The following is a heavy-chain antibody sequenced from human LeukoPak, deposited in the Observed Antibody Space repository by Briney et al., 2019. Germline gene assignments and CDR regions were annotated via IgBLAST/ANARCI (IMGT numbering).Heavy chain of an antibody. Sequence: GGSLRLSCAASGFTFSDYYMSWIRQAPGKGLEWVSYISSSGSTIYYADSVKGRFTISRDNAKNSLYLQMNSLRAEDTAVYYCARDVGSTSYPYYYGMDVWGQGTTVTVSS. J-gene: IGHJ6*02. CDR2: ISSSGSTI. V-gene: IGHV3-11*01. D-gene: IGHD2-2*01. CDR1: GFTFSDYY. CDR3: ARDVGSTSYPYYYGMDV.